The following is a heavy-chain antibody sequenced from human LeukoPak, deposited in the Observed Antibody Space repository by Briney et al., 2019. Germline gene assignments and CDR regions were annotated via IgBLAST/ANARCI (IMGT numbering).Heavy chain of an antibody. Sequence: PSETLSLTCAVYGGSFSGYYWSWIRQPPGKGLEWIGEINHSGSTNYNPSLKSRVTMSVDTSKNQFSLKLSSVTAADTAVYYCARDGYYYDSSGYNLDYWGQGTLVTVSS. D-gene: IGHD3-22*01. CDR1: GGSFSGYY. J-gene: IGHJ4*02. CDR2: INHSGST. V-gene: IGHV4-34*01. CDR3: ARDGYYYDSSGYNLDY.